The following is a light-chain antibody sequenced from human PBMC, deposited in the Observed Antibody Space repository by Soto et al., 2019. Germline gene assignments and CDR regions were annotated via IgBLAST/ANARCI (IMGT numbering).Light chain of an antibody. V-gene: IGLV2-14*01. J-gene: IGLJ1*01. CDR1: SSDVGDYNY. CDR2: EVS. CDR3: SSYTSSGTYV. Sequence: QSVLTQPASVSGSPGQSIAISCTGTSSDVGDYNYVSWYQQHPDKAPKLMIYEVSNWPSGVSSRFSGSKSGDTASLTISGLQAEDEADYYCSSYTSSGTYVFGTGTKLTVL.